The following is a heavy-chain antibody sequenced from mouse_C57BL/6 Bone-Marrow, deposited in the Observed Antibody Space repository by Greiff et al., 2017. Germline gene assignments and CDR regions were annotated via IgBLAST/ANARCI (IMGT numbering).Heavy chain of an antibody. J-gene: IGHJ2*01. V-gene: IGHV7-3*01. Sequence: DVQLQESGGGLVQPGGSLSLSCAASGFTFTDYYMSWVRQPPGKALEWLGFIRNKANGYTTEYSASVKGRFTISRDNSQSILYLQMNALRAEDSATYYCARSLTVFDYWGQGTTLTVSS. D-gene: IGHD4-1*01. CDR2: IRNKANGYTT. CDR3: ARSLTVFDY. CDR1: GFTFTDYY.